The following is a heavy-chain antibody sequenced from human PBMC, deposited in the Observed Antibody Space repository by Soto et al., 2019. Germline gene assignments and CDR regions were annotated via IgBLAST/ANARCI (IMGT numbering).Heavy chain of an antibody. CDR1: GFTFSSYS. J-gene: IGHJ4*02. V-gene: IGHV3-48*02. CDR3: ARDAYDSSGYYPPPFDY. Sequence: TGGSLRLSCAASGFTFSSYSMNWVRQAPGKGLEWVSYISSSSSTIYYADSVKGRFTISRGNAKNSLYLQMNSLRDEDTAVYYCARDAYDSSGYYPPPFDYWGQGTLVTVSS. CDR2: ISSSSSTI. D-gene: IGHD3-22*01.